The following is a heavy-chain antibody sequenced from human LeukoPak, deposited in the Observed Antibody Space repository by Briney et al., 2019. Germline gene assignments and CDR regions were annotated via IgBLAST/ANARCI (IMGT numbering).Heavy chain of an antibody. Sequence: ASVKVSCKASGYTFTSYYMHWVRQAPGQGLEWMGIINPSGDSTSYAQKFQGRVTMTRGTSTSTVYMGLSSLRSEDTAVYYCARSGGTYCSSTSCYYWFDPWGQGTLVTVSS. J-gene: IGHJ5*02. V-gene: IGHV1-46*01. CDR2: INPSGDST. D-gene: IGHD2-2*01. CDR3: ARSGGTYCSSTSCYYWFDP. CDR1: GYTFTSYY.